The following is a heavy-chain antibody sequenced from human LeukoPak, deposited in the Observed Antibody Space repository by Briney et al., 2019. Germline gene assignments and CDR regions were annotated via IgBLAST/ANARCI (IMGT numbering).Heavy chain of an antibody. CDR3: ARDTGATAMAPFDY. J-gene: IGHJ4*02. Sequence: PGGSLRLSCAASGFTFSSYGMHWVRQAPGKGLEWVAVIWYDGSNKYYADSVKGRFTISRDNSKNTLYLQMNSLRAEDTAVYYCARDTGATAMAPFDYLGQGTLVTVSS. V-gene: IGHV3-33*01. CDR2: IWYDGSNK. CDR1: GFTFSSYG. D-gene: IGHD5-18*01.